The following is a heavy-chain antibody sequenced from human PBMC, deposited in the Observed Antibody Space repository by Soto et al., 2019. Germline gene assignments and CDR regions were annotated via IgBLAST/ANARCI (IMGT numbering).Heavy chain of an antibody. CDR3: ATTNYDILTGRPLGVDY. CDR2: IIPILGIA. Sequence: QVQLVQSGAEVKKPGSSVKVSCKASGGTFSSYTISWVRQAPGQGLEWMGRIIPILGIANYAQKFQGRVTITADKSTSTAYMELSSLRSEDTAVYYCATTNYDILTGRPLGVDYWGQGTLVTVSS. V-gene: IGHV1-69*02. J-gene: IGHJ4*02. CDR1: GGTFSSYT. D-gene: IGHD3-9*01.